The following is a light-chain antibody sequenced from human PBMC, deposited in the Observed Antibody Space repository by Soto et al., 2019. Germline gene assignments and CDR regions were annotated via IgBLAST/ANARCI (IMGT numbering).Light chain of an antibody. Sequence: EIVLTQSPATLSLFPGEGATLSCRASQSVSRYLAWHQQKPGQAPRLLIYDASSRAIGTPARFIGSGSGTDFSLTISSLEPEDSAVYYCQQRSNWPPGYTFGQGTKLEIK. CDR1: QSVSRY. V-gene: IGKV3-11*01. J-gene: IGKJ2*01. CDR3: QQRSNWPPGYT. CDR2: DAS.